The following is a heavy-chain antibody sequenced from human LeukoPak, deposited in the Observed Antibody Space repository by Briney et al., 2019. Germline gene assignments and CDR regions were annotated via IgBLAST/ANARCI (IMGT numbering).Heavy chain of an antibody. CDR2: ISSSGSTI. CDR1: GFTFSDYY. V-gene: IGHV3-11*04. Sequence: GGSLRLSCAASGFTFSDYYMSWIRQAPGKGLEWVSYISSSGSTIYYADSVKGRFTISRDNAKNSLYLQMNSLRAEDTAVYYCASGRLEEKGPYYFDYWGQGTLVTVSP. CDR3: ASGRLEEKGPYYFDY. J-gene: IGHJ4*02. D-gene: IGHD3-16*01.